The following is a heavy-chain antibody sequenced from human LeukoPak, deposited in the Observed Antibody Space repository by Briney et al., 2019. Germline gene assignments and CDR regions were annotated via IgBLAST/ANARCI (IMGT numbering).Heavy chain of an antibody. Sequence: GGSLRLSCAASGFTFSNYAMSWVRQAPGKGLEWVSSISSSSGYIYYADSVKGRFTISRDNAKNTLYLQMNSLRAEDTAVYYCARGLGYCSGGSCPRRAFDIWGQGTVVTVSS. D-gene: IGHD2-15*01. CDR1: GFTFSNYA. V-gene: IGHV3-21*01. CDR2: ISSSSGYI. J-gene: IGHJ3*02. CDR3: ARGLGYCSGGSCPRRAFDI.